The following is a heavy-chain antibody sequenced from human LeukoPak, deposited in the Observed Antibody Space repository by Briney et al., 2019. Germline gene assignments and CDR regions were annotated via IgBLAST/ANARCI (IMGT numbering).Heavy chain of an antibody. D-gene: IGHD3-3*01. CDR1: GFTFSSYG. CDR3: AKDRITIFGVVIDAFDI. CDR2: IRYDGSNK. Sequence: PGGSLRLSCAASGFTFSSYGMHWVRQAPGKGLEWVAFIRYDGSNKYYADSVKGRFTISRDNSKNTLYLQMNSLRAGDTAVYYCAKDRITIFGVVIDAFDIWGQGTMVTVSS. V-gene: IGHV3-30*02. J-gene: IGHJ3*02.